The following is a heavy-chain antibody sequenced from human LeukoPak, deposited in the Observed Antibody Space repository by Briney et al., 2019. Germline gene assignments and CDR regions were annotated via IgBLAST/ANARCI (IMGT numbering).Heavy chain of an antibody. CDR2: IIPIFGTA. CDR1: GGTFSSYA. Sequence: SVKVSCKASGGTFSSYAISWVRQAPGQGLEWMGGIIPIFGTADYAQKFQGRVTITADESTSTAYMELSSLRSEDTAVYYCARKVGGYSYGHAFDYWGQGTLVTVSS. J-gene: IGHJ4*02. CDR3: ARKVGGYSYGHAFDY. V-gene: IGHV1-69*13. D-gene: IGHD5-18*01.